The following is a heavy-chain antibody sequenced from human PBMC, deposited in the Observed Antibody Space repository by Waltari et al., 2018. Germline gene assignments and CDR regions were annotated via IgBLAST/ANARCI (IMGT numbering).Heavy chain of an antibody. Sequence: EVQLVESGGGLVQPGGSLRLSCAASGFTFSSYWMHWVRQAQGKWLVCVSRINSDGSSTSYADSVKGRFTISRDNAKNTLYLQMNSLRAEDTAVYYCARGTLYYMDVWGKGTTVTISS. V-gene: IGHV3-74*01. CDR1: GFTFSSYW. CDR3: ARGTLYYMDV. J-gene: IGHJ6*03. D-gene: IGHD1-1*01. CDR2: INSDGSST.